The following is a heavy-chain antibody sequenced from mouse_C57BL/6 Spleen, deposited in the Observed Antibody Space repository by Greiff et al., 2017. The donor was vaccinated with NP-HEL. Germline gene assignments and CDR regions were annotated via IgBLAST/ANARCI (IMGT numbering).Heavy chain of an antibody. CDR2: IYPGSGNT. CDR3: ARLGGNYYFDY. CDR1: GYSFTSYY. Sequence: QVQLKQSGPELVKPGASVKISCKASGYSFTSYYIHWVKQRPGQGLEWIGWIYPGSGNTKYNEKFKGKATLTADTSSSTAYMQLSSLTSEDSAVYYCARLGGNYYFDYWGQGTTLTVSS. D-gene: IGHD2-1*01. J-gene: IGHJ2*01. V-gene: IGHV1-66*01.